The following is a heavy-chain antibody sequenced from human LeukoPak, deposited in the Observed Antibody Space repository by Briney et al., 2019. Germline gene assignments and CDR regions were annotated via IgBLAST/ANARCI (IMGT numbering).Heavy chain of an antibody. V-gene: IGHV4-34*01. D-gene: IGHD2-2*01. J-gene: IGHJ6*02. CDR1: GGSFSGYY. CDR2: TNHSGST. CDR3: ARRENRAHCSSTTPCYYYYGMDV. Sequence: SETLSLTCAVYGGSFSGYYWSWIRQPPGKGLEWIGETNHSGSTNYNPSLKSRVTISVDTSKNQFSLKLSSVTAADTAVYYCARRENRAHCSSTTPCYYYYGMDVWGQGTTVTVSS.